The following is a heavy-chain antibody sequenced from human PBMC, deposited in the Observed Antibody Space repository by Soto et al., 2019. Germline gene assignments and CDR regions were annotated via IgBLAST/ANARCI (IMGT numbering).Heavy chain of an antibody. D-gene: IGHD2-2*02. CDR1: GDSVSSNSAA. CDR3: ARDRVNCCSGSWYKHWFDS. J-gene: IGHJ5*01. Sequence: SQTLSLTCAISGDSVSSNSAAWNWIRQSPSRGLEWLGRTYYRSKWYNDYAVSVKSRITINPDTSKNQFSLQLNSVTPEDTAVYLCARDRVNCCSGSWYKHWFDSWVQETLVTVS. CDR2: TYYRSKWYN. V-gene: IGHV6-1*01.